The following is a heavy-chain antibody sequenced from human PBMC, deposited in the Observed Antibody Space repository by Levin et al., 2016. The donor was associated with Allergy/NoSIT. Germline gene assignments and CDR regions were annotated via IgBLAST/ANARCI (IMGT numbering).Heavy chain of an antibody. CDR2: IIPILGIA. J-gene: IGHJ6*02. CDR3: ARGIRMTGELPPYYYGMDV. V-gene: IGHV1-69*04. Sequence: WVRQAPGQGLEWMGRIIPILGIANYAQKFQGRVTITADKSTSTAYMELSSLRSEDTAVYYCARGIRMTGELPPYYYGMDVWGQGTTVTVSS. D-gene: IGHD1-7*01.